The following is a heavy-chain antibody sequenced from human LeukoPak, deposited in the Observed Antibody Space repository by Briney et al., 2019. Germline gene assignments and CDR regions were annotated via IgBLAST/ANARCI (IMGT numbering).Heavy chain of an antibody. J-gene: IGHJ6*02. CDR2: IIPILGIA. CDR1: GGTFSSYA. V-gene: IGHV1-69*04. CDR3: ARRADYDSPPRGYYYGMDV. Sequence: GSSVKVSCKASGGTFSSYAISWVRQAPGQGLEWMGRIIPILGIANYAQKFQGRVTITADKSTSTAYMELSSLRSEDTAVYYCARRADYDSPPRGYYYGMDVWGQGTTVTVSS. D-gene: IGHD3-3*01.